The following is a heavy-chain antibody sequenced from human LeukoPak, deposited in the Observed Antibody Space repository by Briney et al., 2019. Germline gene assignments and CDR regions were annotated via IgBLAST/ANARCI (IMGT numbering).Heavy chain of an antibody. CDR1: GYTFTSYA. CDR3: ARDSSGWALYYYGMDV. J-gene: IGHJ6*02. CDR2: IDAGSGNT. D-gene: IGHD6-19*01. Sequence: ASVKVSCKASGYTFTSYAVHWVRQAPGQRPEWMGWIDAGSGNTGCSQEFQGRVTITRDTSASTAYMKLRSLRSDDTAVYYCARDSSGWALYYYGMDVWGQGTTVTVSS. V-gene: IGHV1-3*01.